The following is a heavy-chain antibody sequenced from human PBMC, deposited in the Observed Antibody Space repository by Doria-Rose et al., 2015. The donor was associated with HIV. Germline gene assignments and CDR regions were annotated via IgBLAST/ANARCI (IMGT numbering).Heavy chain of an antibody. CDR1: GGSISHYY. V-gene: IGHV4-59*01. CDR3: ARVLSGTYDY. D-gene: IGHD1-26*01. J-gene: IGHJ4*02. Sequence: VQLVESGPGLVKPSKTLSLTCSVFGGSISHYYWSWIRQPPGKGLEYIGDIFYTGSTNYSPSLKSRVSISIDTSKNKLSLRLSSVTAADTAVYYCARVLSGTYDYWGQGTLVTVSS. CDR2: IFYTGST.